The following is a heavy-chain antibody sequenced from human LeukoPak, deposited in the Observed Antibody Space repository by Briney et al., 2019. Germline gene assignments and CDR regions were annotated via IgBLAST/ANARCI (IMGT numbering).Heavy chain of an antibody. CDR3: ARGSSAAGCLFDY. V-gene: IGHV3-74*01. CDR2: INTDGSST. Sequence: GGSLRLSCAASGFTFSSYWMHWVRQAPGKGLVWVSRINTDGSSTTYADSVKGRFTISRDNAKNTLYLQMNSLRAEDTAVYYCARGSSAAGCLFDYWGQGTLVTVSS. CDR1: GFTFSSYW. D-gene: IGHD6-13*01. J-gene: IGHJ4*02.